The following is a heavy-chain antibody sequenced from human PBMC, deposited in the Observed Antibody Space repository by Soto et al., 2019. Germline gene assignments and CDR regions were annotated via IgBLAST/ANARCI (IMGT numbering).Heavy chain of an antibody. D-gene: IGHD3-9*01. CDR1: GFTLSGYD. CDR2: IGSAGDT. V-gene: IGHV3-13*01. CDR3: ARDGLRYFDWLFRYPSDYYYYYGMDV. Sequence: GALRLSCAASGFTLSGYDIHWVRQATGKGLEWVSGIGSAGDTYYEDSVKGRFTISRENAKNSLYLQMNSLRVGDTAVYYCARDGLRYFDWLFRYPSDYYYYYGMDVWGQGTTVTVSS. J-gene: IGHJ6*02.